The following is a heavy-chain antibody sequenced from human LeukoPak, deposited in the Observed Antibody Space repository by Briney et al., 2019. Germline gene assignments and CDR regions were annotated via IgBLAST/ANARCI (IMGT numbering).Heavy chain of an antibody. CDR1: GGSISSYY. J-gene: IGHJ5*02. CDR3: ARGEGLGFDP. V-gene: IGHV4-59*01. CDR2: IHYTGST. D-gene: IGHD3/OR15-3a*01. Sequence: SETLSLTCTVSGGSISSYYWSWIRQPPGKGLEWIGYIHYTGSTNYNPSLKSRVTISVDTSKNQFSLKLSSVTAADTAVYYCARGEGLGFDPWGQGTLVTVTS.